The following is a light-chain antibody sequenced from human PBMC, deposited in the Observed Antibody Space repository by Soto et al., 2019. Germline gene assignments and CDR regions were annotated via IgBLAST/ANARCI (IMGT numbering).Light chain of an antibody. CDR1: QTLNNY. V-gene: IGKV1-39*01. CDR2: AAS. Sequence: DIQMTQSPSSVSASVGDRVTITCRASQTLNNYLTWFQQKLGKAPKVLIYAASTLQSGVPSRFSGSGSGAEFTLTISSLQPEDFATYYCQQSFSPLLTFGGGTKVEI. J-gene: IGKJ4*01. CDR3: QQSFSPLLT.